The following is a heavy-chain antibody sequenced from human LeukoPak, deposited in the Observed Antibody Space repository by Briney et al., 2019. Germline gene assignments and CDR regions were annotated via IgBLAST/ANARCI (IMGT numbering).Heavy chain of an antibody. J-gene: IGHJ6*02. D-gene: IGHD2-2*01. Sequence: PGGSPRLSCAASGFTFSSYWMSWVRQAPGKGLEWVANIKQDGSEKYYVDSVKGRFTISRDNAKNSLYLQMNSLRAEDTAVYYCARDGGGSTSVYYYYGMDVWGQGTTVTVSS. V-gene: IGHV3-7*01. CDR2: IKQDGSEK. CDR1: GFTFSSYW. CDR3: ARDGGGSTSVYYYYGMDV.